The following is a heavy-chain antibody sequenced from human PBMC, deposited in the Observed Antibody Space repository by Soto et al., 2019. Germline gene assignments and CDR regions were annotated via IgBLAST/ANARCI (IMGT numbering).Heavy chain of an antibody. D-gene: IGHD3-22*01. CDR2: IIPIFGTA. CDR1: GGTFSSYA. CDR3: ARVVDLTYYYDSSGYPYFDY. V-gene: IGHV1-69*01. Sequence: QVQLVQSGAEVKKPGSSVKVSCKASGGTFSSYAISWVRQAPGQGLEWMGGIIPIFGTANYAQKFQGRVTITAGESTSTAYMELSSLRSEDTAVHYCARVVDLTYYYDSSGYPYFDYWGQGTLVTVSS. J-gene: IGHJ4*02.